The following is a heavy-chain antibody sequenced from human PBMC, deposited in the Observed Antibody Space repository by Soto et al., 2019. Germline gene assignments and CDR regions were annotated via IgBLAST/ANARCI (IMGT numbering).Heavy chain of an antibody. CDR1: GFSLRTRGVA. CDR2: IYWDEDK. J-gene: IGHJ4*02. CDR3: AHRPRGYAYYFDY. Sequence: QITLKESGPTLVKPTQTLTLTCTFSGFSLRTRGVAVGWFRQPPGKALEWLALIYWDEDKWYSPSLKSRLTIADDTSKNQVVLTMTNVDPVVTATYYCAHRPRGYAYYFDYWGQGILVTVSS. V-gene: IGHV2-5*02. D-gene: IGHD5-12*01.